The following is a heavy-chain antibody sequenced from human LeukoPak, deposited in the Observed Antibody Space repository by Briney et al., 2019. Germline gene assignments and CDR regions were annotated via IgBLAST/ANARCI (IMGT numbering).Heavy chain of an antibody. V-gene: IGHV1-69*06. CDR2: IIPIFGTA. CDR3: AKGRGWLQFFDY. D-gene: IGHD5-24*01. CDR1: GYTFTGYY. J-gene: IGHJ4*02. Sequence: SVKVSCKASGYTFTGYYMHWVRQAPGQELEWMGGIIPIFGTANYAQKFQGRVTITADKSTSTAYMELSSLRSEDTAVYYCAKGRGWLQFFDYWGQGTLVTVSS.